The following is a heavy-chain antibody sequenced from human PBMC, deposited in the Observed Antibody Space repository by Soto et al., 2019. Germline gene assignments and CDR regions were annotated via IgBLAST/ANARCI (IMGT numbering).Heavy chain of an antibody. CDR2: IYYSGST. J-gene: IGHJ4*02. Sequence: PSETLSLTCTVSGGSISSGGYYWSWIRQHPGKGLEWIGYIYYSGSTYYNPSLKSRVTISVDTSKNQFSLKLSSVTAADTAVYYCARSGPDWLLVFDYWGQGTLVTVSS. CDR1: GGSISSGGYY. D-gene: IGHD3-9*01. CDR3: ARSGPDWLLVFDY. V-gene: IGHV4-31*03.